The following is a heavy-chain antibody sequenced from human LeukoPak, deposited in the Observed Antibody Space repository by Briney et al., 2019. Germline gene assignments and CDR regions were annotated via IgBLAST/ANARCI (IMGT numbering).Heavy chain of an antibody. J-gene: IGHJ3*02. Sequence: SETLSLTCTVSGGSISSYYWSWIRQPPGKGLEWIGYIYYSGSTNYNPSFKSRVTISVDTSKNQFSLKLSSVTAADTAVYYCARSSSGWYPDAFDIWGQGTMVTVSS. V-gene: IGHV4-59*01. CDR1: GGSISSYY. CDR3: ARSSSGWYPDAFDI. CDR2: IYYSGST. D-gene: IGHD6-19*01.